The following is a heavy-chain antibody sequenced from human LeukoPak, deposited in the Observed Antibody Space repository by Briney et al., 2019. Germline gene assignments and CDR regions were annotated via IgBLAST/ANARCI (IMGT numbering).Heavy chain of an antibody. J-gene: IGHJ4*02. CDR1: GFIFSSYA. D-gene: IGHD1-7*01. CDR2: ISGSGGTA. Sequence: GGSLRLSCAASGFIFSSYAMSWVRQAPGKGLEWVSAISGSGGTAYYADSVKGRFTISRDNTKNTLYLQLNSLRAEDTAVYYCATGNYNRPFDYWGQGTLVTVSS. V-gene: IGHV3-23*01. CDR3: ATGNYNRPFDY.